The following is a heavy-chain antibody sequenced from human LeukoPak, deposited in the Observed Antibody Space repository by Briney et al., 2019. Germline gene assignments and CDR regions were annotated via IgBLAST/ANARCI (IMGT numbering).Heavy chain of an antibody. CDR2: IIPIFGTA. CDR3: AGDPVDTAMVGWFDP. J-gene: IGHJ5*02. CDR1: GGTFSSYA. D-gene: IGHD5-18*01. V-gene: IGHV1-69*13. Sequence: ASVKVSCKASGGTFSSYAISWVRQAPGQGLEWMGGIIPIFGTANYAQKFQGRVTITADESTSTAYMELSSLRSEDTAVYYCAGDPVDTAMVGWFDPWGQGTLVTVSS.